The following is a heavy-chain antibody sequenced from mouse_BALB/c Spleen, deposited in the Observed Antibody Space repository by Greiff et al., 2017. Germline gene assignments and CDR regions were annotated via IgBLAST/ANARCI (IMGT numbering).Heavy chain of an antibody. CDR1: GYSITSDYA. V-gene: IGHV3-2*02. Sequence: EVQLVESGPGLVKPSQSLSLTCTVTGYSITSDYAWNWIRQFPGNKLEWMGYISYSGSTSYNPSLKSRISITRDTSKNQFFLQLNSVTTEDTATYYCARGYGSSYPYYAMDYWGQGTSVTVSS. J-gene: IGHJ4*01. D-gene: IGHD1-1*01. CDR3: ARGYGSSYPYYAMDY. CDR2: ISYSGST.